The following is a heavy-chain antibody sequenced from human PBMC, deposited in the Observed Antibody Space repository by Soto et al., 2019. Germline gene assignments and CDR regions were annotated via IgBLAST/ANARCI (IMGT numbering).Heavy chain of an antibody. D-gene: IGHD5-18*01. J-gene: IGHJ3*02. V-gene: IGHV1-8*01. CDR2: MNPNSGNT. Sequence: ASVQVSSKASGYTFTSYDLNWVRQATGQGLEWMGWMNPNSGNTGYAQKFQGRVTMTRNTSISTAYMELSSLRSEDTAVYYCAREGILSWIPLAFDIWGQGTMVTVSS. CDR1: GYTFTSYD. CDR3: AREGILSWIPLAFDI.